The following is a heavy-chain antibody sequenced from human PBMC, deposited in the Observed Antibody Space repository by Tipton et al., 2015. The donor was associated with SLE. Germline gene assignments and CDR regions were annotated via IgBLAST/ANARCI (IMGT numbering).Heavy chain of an antibody. Sequence: TLSLTCTVSSGSISGGGYYWSWIRQHPGRGLEWIGYVFYSGRTYYNPSLKSRVTISVDTAKNQFSLKLTSVTATDTAVYYCARGMVTWRGAIVGVDVWGQGTTVNVSS. CDR3: ARGMVTWRGAIVGVDV. V-gene: IGHV4-31*03. CDR1: SGSISGGGYY. CDR2: VFYSGRT. J-gene: IGHJ6*02. D-gene: IGHD2-21*02.